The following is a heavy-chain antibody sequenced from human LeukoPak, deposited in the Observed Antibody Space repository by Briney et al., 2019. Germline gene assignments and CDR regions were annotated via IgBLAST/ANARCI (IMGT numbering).Heavy chain of an antibody. CDR3: ARVTYSSSWSTLDY. V-gene: IGHV1-69*13. Sequence: ASVKVSCKASGGTFSSYAISWVRQAPGQGLKWMGGIIPIFGTANYAQKFQGRVTITADESTSTAYMELSSLRSEDTAVYYCARVTYSSSWSTLDYWGQGTLVTVSS. CDR2: IIPIFGTA. CDR1: GGTFSSYA. D-gene: IGHD6-13*01. J-gene: IGHJ4*02.